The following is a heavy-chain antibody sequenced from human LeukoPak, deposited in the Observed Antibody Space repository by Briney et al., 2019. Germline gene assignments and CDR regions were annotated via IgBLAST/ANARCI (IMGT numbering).Heavy chain of an antibody. CDR3: ARDRSGFSGYDFFDY. D-gene: IGHD5-12*01. J-gene: IGHJ4*02. Sequence: GGSLRLSCAASGFTISSYWMSWVRQAPGKGLEWVANIKQDGSEKYYVDSVKGRFTISRDNAKNSLYLQMNSLRAEDTAVYYCARDRSGFSGYDFFDYWGQGTLVTVSS. CDR2: IKQDGSEK. CDR1: GFTISSYW. V-gene: IGHV3-7*01.